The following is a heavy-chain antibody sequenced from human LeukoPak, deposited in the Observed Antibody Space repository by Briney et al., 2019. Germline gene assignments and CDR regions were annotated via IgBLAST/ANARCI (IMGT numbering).Heavy chain of an antibody. CDR2: ISSSGSTI. V-gene: IGHV3-48*03. D-gene: IGHD2-15*01. J-gene: IGHJ4*02. Sequence: GGSLRLSCAASEFTFSSYEMNWVRQAPGKGLEWVSYISSSGSTIYYADSVKGRFTISRDNAKNSLYLQMNSLRAEDTAVYYCARDPGYCSGGSCYDHFDYWGQGTLVTVSS. CDR1: EFTFSSYE. CDR3: ARDPGYCSGGSCYDHFDY.